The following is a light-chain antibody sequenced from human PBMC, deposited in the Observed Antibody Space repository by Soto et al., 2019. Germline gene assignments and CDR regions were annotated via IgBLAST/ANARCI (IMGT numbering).Light chain of an antibody. Sequence: DIQMTQSPSTLSASVGDRVTITCRASQSISSWLAWYQQKPGKAPKLLIYDASSLESGVPSRFSGSGSRTEFPLTISSLQPDDFATYYCQQYNSYSPDTFGQGTKLEIK. J-gene: IGKJ2*01. V-gene: IGKV1-5*01. CDR1: QSISSW. CDR2: DAS. CDR3: QQYNSYSPDT.